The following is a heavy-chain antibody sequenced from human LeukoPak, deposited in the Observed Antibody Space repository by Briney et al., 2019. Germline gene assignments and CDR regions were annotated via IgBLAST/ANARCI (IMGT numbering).Heavy chain of an antibody. CDR1: GFTFSSYS. V-gene: IGHV3-21*01. J-gene: IGHJ5*02. CDR3: AKEYEQLWAYNWLDP. D-gene: IGHD3-16*01. Sequence: PGGSLRLSCAASGFTFSSYSMNWVRQAPGKGLEWVSSISSSSSYIYYADSVKGRFTISRDNSKNTVHLQMNSLRAEDTAVYYCAKEYEQLWAYNWLDPWGQGTLVTVSS. CDR2: ISSSSSYI.